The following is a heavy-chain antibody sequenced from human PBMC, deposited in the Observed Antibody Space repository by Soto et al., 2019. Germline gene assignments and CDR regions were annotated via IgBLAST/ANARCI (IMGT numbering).Heavy chain of an antibody. V-gene: IGHV3-33*01. J-gene: IGHJ4*02. CDR3: ARDGQMATLDY. Sequence: QVQLVESGGGVVQPGRSLRLSCAASGFTFSSYGMHWVRQAPGKGLEWVAVIWYDGSNKYYADSVKGRFTISRDNSKNTLYLQMNSLRAEDTAVYYCARDGQMATLDYWGQGTLVTGSS. CDR1: GFTFSSYG. CDR2: IWYDGSNK. D-gene: IGHD5-12*01.